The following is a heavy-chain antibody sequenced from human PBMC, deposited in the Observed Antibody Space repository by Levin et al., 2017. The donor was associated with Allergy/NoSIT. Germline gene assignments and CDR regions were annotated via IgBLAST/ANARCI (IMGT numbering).Heavy chain of an antibody. CDR3: ARDSDYGSGSYFNFFDP. V-gene: IGHV4-30-4*01. CDR2: ISYRGST. J-gene: IGHJ5*02. CDR1: GGSISSGDHY. D-gene: IGHD3-10*01. Sequence: SQTLSLTCSVSGGSISSGDHYWSWIRQAPGKGLEWIGYISYRGSTFYNPSLQSRVTISIDTSKNQFSLSLSSVTAADTALYYCARDSDYGSGSYFNFFDPWGQGTLVTVSS.